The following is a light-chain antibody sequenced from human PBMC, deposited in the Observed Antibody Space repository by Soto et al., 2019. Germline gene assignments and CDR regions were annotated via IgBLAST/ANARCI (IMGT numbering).Light chain of an antibody. V-gene: IGLV1-40*01. CDR3: QSYDSSLSGRVV. J-gene: IGLJ2*01. CDR1: SSNIGAGYD. CDR2: GNS. Sequence: QSVLTKPPSVSGAPGQRVTISCTGSSSNIGAGYDVHWYQQLPGTAPKLLIYGNSNRPSGVPDRFSGSKSGTSASLAITGLQAEDEAEYYCQSYDSSLSGRVVFGGGTKLTVL.